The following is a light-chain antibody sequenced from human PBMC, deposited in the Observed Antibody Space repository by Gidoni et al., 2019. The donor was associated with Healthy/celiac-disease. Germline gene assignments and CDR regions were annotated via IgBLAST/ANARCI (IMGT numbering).Light chain of an antibody. Sequence: EIVLTQSPGTLSLSPGERATLSCRASQSVSSSYLAWYQQKPGQAPRLLIYGASSRATGIPDRFSGSGSGTDFTLTISRLEPEDFAVYYCQQYGSRRLLTFGGGTKVEIK. J-gene: IGKJ4*01. V-gene: IGKV3-20*01. CDR1: QSVSSSY. CDR2: GAS. CDR3: QQYGSRRLLT.